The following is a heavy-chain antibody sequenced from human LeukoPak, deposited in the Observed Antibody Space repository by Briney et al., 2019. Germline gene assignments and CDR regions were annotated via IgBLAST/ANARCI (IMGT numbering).Heavy chain of an antibody. CDR3: AREFLSGSFDI. CDR1: GLSFSSYT. D-gene: IGHD2/OR15-2a*01. Sequence: GGSLRLSCAASGLSFSSYTFNWVRQTPGKGLEWISYISDSSSTIYYADSVKGRFAISRDNAENSLFLQMNSLRDEDTAVYYCAREFLSGSFDIWGQGTKVTVSS. V-gene: IGHV3-48*02. CDR2: ISDSSSTI. J-gene: IGHJ3*02.